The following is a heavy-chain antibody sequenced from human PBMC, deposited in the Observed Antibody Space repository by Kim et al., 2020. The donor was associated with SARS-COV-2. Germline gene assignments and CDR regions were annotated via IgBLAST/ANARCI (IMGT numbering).Heavy chain of an antibody. V-gene: IGHV3-33*05. Sequence: GSLRLSCAASGFTFSSYGMHWVRQAPGKGLEWVAVISYDGSNKYYADSVKGRFTISRDNSKNTLYLQMNSLRAEDTAVYYCARDGYDYYYYYGMDVWGQGTTVTVSS. CDR3: ARDGYDYYYYYGMDV. D-gene: IGHD5-12*01. CDR2: ISYDGSNK. CDR1: GFTFSSYG. J-gene: IGHJ6*02.